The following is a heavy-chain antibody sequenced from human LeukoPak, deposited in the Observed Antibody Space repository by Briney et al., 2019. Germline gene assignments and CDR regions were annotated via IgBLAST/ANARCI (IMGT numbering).Heavy chain of an antibody. J-gene: IGHJ4*02. D-gene: IGHD6-6*01. CDR3: AKDIDSSPSGIGY. CDR1: GFTFDDYA. Sequence: PGGSLRLSCAASGFTFDDYAMHWVRQAPGKGLEWVSLISWDGGSTYYADSVKGRFTISRDNSKNSLYLQMNSLRAEDTALYYCAKDIDSSPSGIGYWGQGTLVTVSS. CDR2: ISWDGGST. V-gene: IGHV3-43D*03.